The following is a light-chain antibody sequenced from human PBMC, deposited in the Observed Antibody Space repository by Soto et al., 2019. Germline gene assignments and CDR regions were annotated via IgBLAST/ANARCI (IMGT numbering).Light chain of an antibody. CDR2: LEGSGSY. V-gene: IGLV4-60*03. J-gene: IGLJ7*01. Sequence: QLVLTQSSSASASLGSSVKLTYTLSSGHSSYIIAWHQQQPGKAPRYLMKLEGSGSYNKGSGVPDRFSGSSSGADRYLTISNLQSEDEADYYCETWDSNTAVFGGGTQLTVL. CDR3: ETWDSNTAV. CDR1: SGHSSYI.